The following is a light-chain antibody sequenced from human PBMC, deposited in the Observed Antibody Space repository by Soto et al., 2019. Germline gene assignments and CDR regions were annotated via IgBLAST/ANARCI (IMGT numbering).Light chain of an antibody. J-gene: IGKJ2*01. CDR2: AAS. Sequence: AIPMTQSPSSLSASTGDRVTITCRASQGISSYLAWYQQKPGKAPKLLIYAASTLQSGVPSRFSGSGSGTDFSLTISCLQSEDFETYYCQQYYSYPPYTFGQGTKLEIK. CDR3: QQYYSYPPYT. CDR1: QGISSY. V-gene: IGKV1-8*01.